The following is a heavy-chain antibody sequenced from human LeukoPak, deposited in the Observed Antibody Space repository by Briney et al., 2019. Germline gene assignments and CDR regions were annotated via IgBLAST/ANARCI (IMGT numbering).Heavy chain of an antibody. CDR3: AREGPVGNSFDY. J-gene: IGHJ4*02. CDR2: IIPIFGTA. V-gene: IGHV1-69*13. D-gene: IGHD4-23*01. Sequence: SVKVSCKASGYGFSDVYFNWVRQAPGQGLEWMGGIIPIFGTANYAQKFQGRVTITADESTSTAYMELSSLRSEDTAVYYCAREGPVGNSFDYWGQGTLVTVSS. CDR1: GYGFSDVY.